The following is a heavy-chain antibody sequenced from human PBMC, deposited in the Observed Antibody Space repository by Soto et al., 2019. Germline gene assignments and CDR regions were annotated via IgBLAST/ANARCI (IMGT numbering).Heavy chain of an antibody. CDR3: ASLPRTIGNWLDP. CDR2: INSDGSST. V-gene: IGHV3-74*01. J-gene: IGHJ5*02. D-gene: IGHD2-2*01. CDR1: GFTFSSYW. Sequence: EVQLVESGGGVVQPGGSLRLSCAASGFTFSSYWMHWVRQAPGKGLVWVSRINSDGSSTSYADSVKGRFTISRDNAKNTLYLQMNSLRAEDTAVYYCASLPRTIGNWLDPSGQGTLVTVSS.